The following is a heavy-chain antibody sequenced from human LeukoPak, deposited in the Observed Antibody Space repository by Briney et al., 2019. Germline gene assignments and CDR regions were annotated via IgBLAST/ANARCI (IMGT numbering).Heavy chain of an antibody. CDR3: AKGAAVAGTLLDY. CDR2: ITMSGGAT. V-gene: IGHV3-23*01. Sequence: GGSLRLSCAASGFTFSGYAMNWVRQAPGRGLEWVSGITMSGGATLYADSVKGRFTISRDNSKNTLYLQMSSLRAEDTAVYYCAKGAAVAGTLLDYWGQGTRVTVSS. CDR1: GFTFSGYA. D-gene: IGHD6-19*01. J-gene: IGHJ4*02.